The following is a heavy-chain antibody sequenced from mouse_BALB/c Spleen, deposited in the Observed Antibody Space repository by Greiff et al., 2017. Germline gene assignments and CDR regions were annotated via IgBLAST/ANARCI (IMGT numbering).Heavy chain of an antibody. D-gene: IGHD1-1*01. V-gene: IGHV5-9-4*01. J-gene: IGHJ2*01. Sequence: EVKLVESGGGLVKPGGSLKLSCAASGFTFSSYAMSWVRQSPEKRLEWVAEISSGGSYTYYPDTVTGRFTISRDNAKNTLYLEMSSLRSEDTAMYYCARAPSYYYGSSSYYFDYWGQGTTLTVSS. CDR1: GFTFSSYA. CDR2: ISSGGSYT. CDR3: ARAPSYYYGSSSYYFDY.